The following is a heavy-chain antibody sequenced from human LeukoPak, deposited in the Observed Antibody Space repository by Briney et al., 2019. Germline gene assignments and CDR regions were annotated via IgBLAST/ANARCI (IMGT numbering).Heavy chain of an antibody. CDR2: INPGDSDT. Sequence: GESLKISCKCAGYNFTDSWIGWVRQVPGEGLEWMGIINPGDSDTRSSPSFQGQVTISVDKSVNTAYLRWKSLRSSDTAIYYCARQPRAAMAPFYGMDVWGQGATVTVSS. J-gene: IGHJ6*02. CDR1: GYNFTDSW. CDR3: ARQPRAAMAPFYGMDV. D-gene: IGHD6-13*01. V-gene: IGHV5-51*01.